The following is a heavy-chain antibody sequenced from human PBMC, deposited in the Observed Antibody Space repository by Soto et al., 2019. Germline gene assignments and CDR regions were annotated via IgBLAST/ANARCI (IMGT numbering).Heavy chain of an antibody. Sequence: TGGSLRLSCTATGFTFNNYDMSWVRQAPGKGLEWVSYISSSITTVYYADSVKGRFTISRDNAQNSLYLQMNSLRNEDTAVYYCARDRRYAEFSIDYWGQGALVTVSS. CDR2: ISSSITTV. CDR1: GFTFNNYD. J-gene: IGHJ4*02. D-gene: IGHD3-10*01. CDR3: ARDRRYAEFSIDY. V-gene: IGHV3-48*02.